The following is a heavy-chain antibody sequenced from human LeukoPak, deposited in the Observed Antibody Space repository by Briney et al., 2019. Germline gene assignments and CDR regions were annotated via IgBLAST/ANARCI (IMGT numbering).Heavy chain of an antibody. CDR2: ISWNSGSI. CDR1: GFTFDDYA. CDR3: AKDMTTWSYAFDI. J-gene: IGHJ3*02. V-gene: IGHV3-9*01. Sequence: PGGSLRLSCAASGFTFDDYAMHWVRQAPGKGLEWVSGISWNSGSIGYADSVKGRFTISRDNAKNSLYLQMNSLRAEDTALYYCAKDMTTWSYAFDIWGQGTMVTVSS. D-gene: IGHD4-17*01.